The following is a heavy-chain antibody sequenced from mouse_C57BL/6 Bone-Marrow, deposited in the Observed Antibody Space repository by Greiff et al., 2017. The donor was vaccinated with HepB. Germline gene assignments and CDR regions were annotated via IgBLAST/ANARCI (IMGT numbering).Heavy chain of an antibody. D-gene: IGHD1-1*01. CDR3: TGGITTVVATDFDV. CDR1: GFTFSNYW. V-gene: IGHV6-3*01. J-gene: IGHJ1*03. CDR2: IRLKSDNYAT. Sequence: EVKVEESGGGLVQPGGSMKLSCVASGFTFSNYWMNWVRQSPEKGLEWVAQIRLKSDNYATHYAESVKGRFTISRDDSKSSVYLQMNNLRAEDTGIYYCTGGITTVVATDFDVWGTGTTVTVSS.